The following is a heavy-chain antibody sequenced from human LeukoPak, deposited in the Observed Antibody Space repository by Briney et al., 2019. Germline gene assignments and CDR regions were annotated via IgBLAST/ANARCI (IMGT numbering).Heavy chain of an antibody. J-gene: IGHJ6*03. V-gene: IGHV4-4*07. CDR2: IYTSGST. CDR1: GGSSSSYY. Sequence: SETLSRTCTVSGGSSSSYYWSWIRQPPGKGLEWIGRIYTSGSTNYNPSLKSRVTMSVDTSKNQFSLKLSSVTAADTAVYYCARGRLYCSSTSCYTGAYYYYYYMDVWGKGTTVTVSS. CDR3: ARGRLYCSSTSCYTGAYYYYYYMDV. D-gene: IGHD2-2*02.